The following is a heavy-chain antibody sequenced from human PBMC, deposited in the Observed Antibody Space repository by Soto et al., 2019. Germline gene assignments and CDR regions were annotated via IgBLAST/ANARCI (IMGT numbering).Heavy chain of an antibody. Sequence: DTLSLTCTVSGGSVSSGNYYWSWIRQPPGKGLEWIGFIYYTGSTSYNPSLKSRVTISMDTSKNQFSLKLTSVTAADTAVYYCASALYCSGGSCSFDPWGQGTLVTVSS. D-gene: IGHD2-15*01. CDR1: GGSVSSGNYY. V-gene: IGHV4-61*01. CDR2: IYYTGST. J-gene: IGHJ5*02. CDR3: ASALYCSGGSCSFDP.